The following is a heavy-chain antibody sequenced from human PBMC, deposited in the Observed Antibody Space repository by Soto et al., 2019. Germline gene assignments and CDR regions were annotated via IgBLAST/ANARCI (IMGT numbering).Heavy chain of an antibody. V-gene: IGHV3-72*01. CDR3: ARAFIATQKSHYYYMDV. Sequence: GGSLRLSCAASGFTFSDHYMDWVRQAPGRGLEWVGRTRNKANSYTTEYAASVKGRFTISRDDSKNSLYLQMNSLKTEDTAVYYCARAFIATQKSHYYYMDVWGKGTTVTVSS. CDR2: TRNKANSYTT. CDR1: GFTFSDHY. D-gene: IGHD6-13*01. J-gene: IGHJ6*03.